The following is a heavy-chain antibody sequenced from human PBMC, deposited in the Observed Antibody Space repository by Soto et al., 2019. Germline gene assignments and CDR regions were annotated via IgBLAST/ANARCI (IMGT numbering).Heavy chain of an antibody. CDR2: IKNDATSQ. CDR1: GFIFSNYW. J-gene: IGHJ6*02. V-gene: IGHV3-74*01. Sequence: EVQLVESGGGLVQPGESLRLSCAASGFIFSNYWMHWVRQAPGKGLVWVSRIKNDATSQAYADSVKGRFTISRDNAKSTLYLQMNSVRADDTAVYYCARRGEVAGTAGAMDVWGQGTTVTVSS. D-gene: IGHD6-19*01. CDR3: ARRGEVAGTAGAMDV.